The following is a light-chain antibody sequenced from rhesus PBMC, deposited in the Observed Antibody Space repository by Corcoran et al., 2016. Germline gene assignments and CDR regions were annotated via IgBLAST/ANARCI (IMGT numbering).Light chain of an antibody. CDR3: QQYSSRPPT. V-gene: IGKV1-22*01. J-gene: IGKJ4*01. CDR2: KAS. Sequence: DIQMTQSPSSLSASVGDTVTITCRASQGISSWLAWYQQKPGKAPKLLIYKASSLQSGVPSRFRGSGSGTDFTLTISSLQSEDFATYYCQQYSSRPPTFGGGTKVELK. CDR1: QGISSW.